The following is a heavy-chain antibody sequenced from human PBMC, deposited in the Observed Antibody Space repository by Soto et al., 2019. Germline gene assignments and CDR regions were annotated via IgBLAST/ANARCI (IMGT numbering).Heavy chain of an antibody. CDR2: ISNNGGST. Sequence: GGSLRLSCSASGFTFSTYAMHWVRQAPGKGLEYVSAISNNGGSTYYAVSVKGRFTISRDNSKNTLYLQMSSLRTADTAIYYCVKGGITMVRGVIFAYWGQGTPVTVSS. CDR1: GFTFSTYA. D-gene: IGHD3-10*01. CDR3: VKGGITMVRGVIFAY. V-gene: IGHV3-64D*06. J-gene: IGHJ4*02.